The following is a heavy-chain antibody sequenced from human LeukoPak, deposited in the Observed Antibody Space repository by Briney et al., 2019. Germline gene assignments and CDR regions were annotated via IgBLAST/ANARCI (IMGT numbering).Heavy chain of an antibody. J-gene: IGHJ4*02. CDR2: ISYDGSNK. V-gene: IGHV3-30-3*01. CDR1: GFTFSTFA. Sequence: GGSLRLSCAASGFTFSTFAMHWVRQAPGKGLEWVAVISYDGSNKYYADSVKGRFTISRDNSKNTLYLQMDSLRAEDTAVYYCTRDDPDYWGQGTLVTVSS. CDR3: TRDDPDY.